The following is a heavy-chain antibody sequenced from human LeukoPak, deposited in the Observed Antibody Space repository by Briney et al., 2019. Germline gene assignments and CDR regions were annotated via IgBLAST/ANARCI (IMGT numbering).Heavy chain of an antibody. V-gene: IGHV4-34*01. CDR3: ARGGLQADY. J-gene: IGHJ4*02. CDR2: INHSGSS. D-gene: IGHD5-24*01. CDR1: GGSFSGYY. Sequence: PSETLSLTCAVYGGSFSGYYWSWIRQPPGKGLEWIGEINHSGSSNYNPSLKSRVTISVDTSKNQFSLKLSSVTAADTAVYYCARGGLQADYWGQGTLVTVSS.